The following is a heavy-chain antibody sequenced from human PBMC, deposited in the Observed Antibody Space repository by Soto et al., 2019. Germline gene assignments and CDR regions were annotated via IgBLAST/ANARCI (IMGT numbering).Heavy chain of an antibody. CDR3: GRRLRGIKFYP. Sequence: ASVKVSCKASGYAFTGYYMHWVRQAPGQGLEWMEWINPNSGGTNYAQKFQGWDTMTRDTSISTAYMELSRLRSDDTAVYYCGRRLRGIKFYPCGQITLVTVCS. CDR1: GYAFTGYY. V-gene: IGHV1-2*04. D-gene: IGHD3-3*01. CDR2: INPNSGGT. J-gene: IGHJ5*02.